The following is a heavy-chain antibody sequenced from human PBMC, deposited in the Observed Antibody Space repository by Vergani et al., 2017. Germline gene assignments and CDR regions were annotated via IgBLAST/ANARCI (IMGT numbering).Heavy chain of an antibody. Sequence: EVHLLESGGGLVQPGGSLRLSCAASGFTFSNSAVSWVRQAPGRGLAWVSSISGPGLSTYYADSVKGRFSISRDNSKNKVFLQMHSLRAEDTAIYYCVKEKIDLGSYFFDSWGHGILVTVSS. J-gene: IGHJ4*01. D-gene: IGHD2/OR15-2a*01. CDR1: GFTFSNSA. V-gene: IGHV3-23*01. CDR2: ISGPGLST. CDR3: VKEKIDLGSYFFDS.